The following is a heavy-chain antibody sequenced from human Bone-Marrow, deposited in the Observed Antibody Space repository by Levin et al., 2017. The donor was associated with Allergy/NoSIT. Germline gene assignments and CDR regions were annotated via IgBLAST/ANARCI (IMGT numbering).Heavy chain of an antibody. J-gene: IGHJ4*02. CDR1: GFTFSDHF. Sequence: SCTASGFTFSDHFMSWIRQAPGKRPEWLSYISSSGTNIHYVDSVKGRFTISRDNAKNSLYLQMDSLRVDDTAVYYCATSRVFDYWGQGALVVVSS. CDR3: ATSRVFDY. V-gene: IGHV3-11*01. CDR2: ISSSGTNI.